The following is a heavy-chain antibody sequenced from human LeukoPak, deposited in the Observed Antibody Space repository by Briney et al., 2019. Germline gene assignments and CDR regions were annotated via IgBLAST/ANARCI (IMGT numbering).Heavy chain of an antibody. CDR3: ATALRWIQLSLRGNKSFAY. J-gene: IGHJ4*02. V-gene: IGHV1-24*01. D-gene: IGHD5-18*01. Sequence: ASVKVSCQVSGYTLTELSMHGVRPAPGKGVEWMGGFDPEDSETIYAQKYQGRATMTEDTSTDTASLELRSLRSEDTAVYYSATALRWIQLSLRGNKSFAYWGQGTLATVSS. CDR1: GYTLTELS. CDR2: FDPEDSET.